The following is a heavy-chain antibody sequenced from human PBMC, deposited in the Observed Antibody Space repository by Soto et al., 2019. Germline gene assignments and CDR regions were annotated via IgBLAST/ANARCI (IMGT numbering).Heavy chain of an antibody. CDR2: IDYSGST. CDR3: ARDSRWYYYYGMDV. CDR1: GGSVSSGSYY. J-gene: IGHJ6*02. Sequence: QVQLQESGPGRVKPSETLSLTCTVSGGSVSSGSYYWSWIRQPPGKGLEWIGYIDYSGSTNYNPSLKSRVTISVDTSKNQSSLKLSSVTTADTAVYYCARDSRWYYYYGMDVRGQGTTVTVSS. D-gene: IGHD2-2*01. V-gene: IGHV4-61*01.